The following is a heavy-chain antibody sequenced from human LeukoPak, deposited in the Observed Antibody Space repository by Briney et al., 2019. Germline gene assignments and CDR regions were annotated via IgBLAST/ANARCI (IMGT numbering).Heavy chain of an antibody. D-gene: IGHD2-2*01. CDR1: GYSFSYYY. V-gene: IGHV1-2*02. CDR2: INHNTGGT. Sequence: ASVNVSCKASGYSFSYYYMHWVRQAPGKGGEWMGWINHNTGGTNYAQKFQGRVTMTRDTSMRTAYMELSRLRSDDTAAYYCARSIYCTSTRCWTYFDIWGQGTMVTVSS. J-gene: IGHJ3*02. CDR3: ARSIYCTSTRCWTYFDI.